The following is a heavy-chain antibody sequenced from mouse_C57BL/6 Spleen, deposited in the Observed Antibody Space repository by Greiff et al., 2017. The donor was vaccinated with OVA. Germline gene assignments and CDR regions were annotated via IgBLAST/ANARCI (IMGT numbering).Heavy chain of an antibody. CDR2: IYPGDGDT. J-gene: IGHJ2*01. CDR1: GYAFSSSW. D-gene: IGHD1-1*01. CDR3: ARRGTTVGADY. Sequence: QVQLKESGPELVKPGASVKISCKASGYAFSSSWMNWVKQRPGKGLEWIGRIYPGDGDTNYNGKFKGKATLTADKSSSTAYMQLSSLTSEDSAVYFCARRGTTVGADYWGQGTTLTVSS. V-gene: IGHV1-82*01.